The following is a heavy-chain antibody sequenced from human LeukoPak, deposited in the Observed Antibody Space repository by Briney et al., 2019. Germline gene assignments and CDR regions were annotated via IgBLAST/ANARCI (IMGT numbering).Heavy chain of an antibody. CDR1: GFTFSSYW. Sequence: GGSLRLSCAASGFTFSSYWMSWVRQAPGKGLEWVANIKQDGSEKYYVDSVKGRFTISRDNAKNSLYLQMNSLRAEDTAVYYCARDQSYGDSRFDCWGQGTLVTVSS. D-gene: IGHD4-17*01. CDR3: ARDQSYGDSRFDC. V-gene: IGHV3-7*01. J-gene: IGHJ4*02. CDR2: IKQDGSEK.